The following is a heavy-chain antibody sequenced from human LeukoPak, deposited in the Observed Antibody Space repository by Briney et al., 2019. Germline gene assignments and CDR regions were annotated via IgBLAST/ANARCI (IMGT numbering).Heavy chain of an antibody. V-gene: IGHV3-30*01. CDR2: ISYDGGKK. CDR3: AREWTYDFWSGYYTNYLFDY. Sequence: GRSLRLSCAASGFTFSNYALHWVRQAPGKGLEWVAVISYDGGKKYYADSVKGRFTISRDNSKNTLFLQMNSLRAEDTAVYYCAREWTYDFWSGYYTNYLFDYWGQGTLVTVSS. D-gene: IGHD3-3*01. J-gene: IGHJ4*02. CDR1: GFTFSNYA.